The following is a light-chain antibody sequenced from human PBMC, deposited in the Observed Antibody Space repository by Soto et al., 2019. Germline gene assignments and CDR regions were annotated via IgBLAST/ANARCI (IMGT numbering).Light chain of an antibody. CDR3: QQVNSYPLT. CDR2: AAS. CDR1: QGISSY. V-gene: IGKV1-9*01. J-gene: IGKJ4*01. Sequence: DIQLTQSPSFLSASVGDRVTITCRASQGISSYLAWYQQKPGKAPKLLIYAASTLQSGVPSRFSGSGSGTEFTLTISGLQPEDFVTYYCQQVNSYPLTFGGGTKVEIE.